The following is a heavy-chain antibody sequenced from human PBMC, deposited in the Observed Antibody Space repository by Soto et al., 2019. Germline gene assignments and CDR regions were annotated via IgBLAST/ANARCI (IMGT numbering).Heavy chain of an antibody. Sequence: QVQLQESGPGLVKPSETLSLTCTVSGASVRSGSYYWSWVRQPPGRGLEWIGYIYDTGTTNYNPSLKSRVTMSVDTSKNQFSLTLNSLTAADTAVYYCARVEDYGDYFDYWGQGTLVTVSS. D-gene: IGHD4-17*01. CDR3: ARVEDYGDYFDY. V-gene: IGHV4-61*01. J-gene: IGHJ4*02. CDR1: GASVRSGSYY. CDR2: IYDTGTT.